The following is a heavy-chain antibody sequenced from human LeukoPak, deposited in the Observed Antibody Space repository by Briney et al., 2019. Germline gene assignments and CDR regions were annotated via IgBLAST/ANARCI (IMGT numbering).Heavy chain of an antibody. CDR1: GFTFSSYA. D-gene: IGHD3-22*01. V-gene: IGHV3-23*01. CDR2: ISGSGGST. Sequence: GGSLRLSCAASGFTFSSYAMSWVRQAPGKGLEWVSAISGSGGSTHYADSVKGRFTISRDNSKNTLYLQMNSLRAEDTAVYYCARARITMIVVVITPAYYFDYWGQGTLVTVSS. CDR3: ARARITMIVVVITPAYYFDY. J-gene: IGHJ4*02.